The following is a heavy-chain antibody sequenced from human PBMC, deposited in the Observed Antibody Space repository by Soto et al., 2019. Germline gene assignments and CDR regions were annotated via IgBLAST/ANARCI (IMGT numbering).Heavy chain of an antibody. CDR3: ARERLWNQTTGRYFDF. CDR2: IWYDGKNK. V-gene: IGHV3-33*01. CDR1: GFTFSSFT. D-gene: IGHD2-8*02. J-gene: IGHJ4*02. Sequence: QVQLAESGGGVVRRGTSVRLSCAASGFTFSSFTMHWVRQAPGKGLEWVADIWYDGKNKYYADSVKGRFTISRDNSKNTMFMQMDSLRVDDTAIYYCARERLWNQTTGRYFDFWGQGTLVTVYS.